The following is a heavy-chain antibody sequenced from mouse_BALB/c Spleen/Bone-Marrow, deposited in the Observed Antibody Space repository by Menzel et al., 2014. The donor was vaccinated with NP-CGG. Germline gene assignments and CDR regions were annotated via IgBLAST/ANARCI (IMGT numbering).Heavy chain of an antibody. CDR3: AGLTPLDY. Sequence: QVQLKESGAELVRPGSSVKISCKASGYAFSRSWMHWVKQRPGQGLEWIGQIYPGDDDTNYSGKFKGRATLTADKSSGTAYMRLSSLTSEDSAVYFCAGLTPLDYWGQGTLVTVSA. CDR2: IYPGDDDT. J-gene: IGHJ3*01. V-gene: IGHV1-80*01. CDR1: GYAFSRSW.